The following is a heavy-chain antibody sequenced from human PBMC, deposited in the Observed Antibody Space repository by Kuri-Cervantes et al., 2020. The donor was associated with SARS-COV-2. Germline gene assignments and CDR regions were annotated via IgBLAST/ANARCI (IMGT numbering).Heavy chain of an antibody. J-gene: IGHJ3*02. D-gene: IGHD3-3*01. V-gene: IGHV1-8*03. CDR2: MNPNSGNT. CDR1: GYTLTGYY. CDR3: ARASSHYYDFWSGSYDAFDI. Sequence: ASVKVSCKASGYTLTGYYMHWVRQATGQGLEWMGWMNPNSGNTGYAQKFQGRVTITRNTSISTAYMELSSLRSEDTAVYYCARASSHYYDFWSGSYDAFDIWGQGTIVTVSS.